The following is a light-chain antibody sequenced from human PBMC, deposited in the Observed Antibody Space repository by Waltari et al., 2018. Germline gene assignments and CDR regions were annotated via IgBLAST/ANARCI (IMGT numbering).Light chain of an antibody. CDR2: AVT. Sequence: QSALTQPASVSGSPGQSITIPCTGSSSAAGCYILVSWYQQHPGKAPKLMIYAVTKRPSGVSHRFSGSKSGNTASLTISGLQTEDEADYYCCSYAGSTTSSVVFGTGTKVIVL. CDR1: SSAAGCYIL. V-gene: IGLV2-23*02. CDR3: CSYAGSTTSSVV. J-gene: IGLJ1*01.